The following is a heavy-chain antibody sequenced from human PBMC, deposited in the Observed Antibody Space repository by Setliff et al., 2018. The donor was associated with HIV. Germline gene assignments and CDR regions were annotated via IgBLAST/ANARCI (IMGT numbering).Heavy chain of an antibody. V-gene: IGHV4-39*07. CDR2: IYYSGGT. D-gene: IGHD2-2*01. CDR1: GGALSGSCY. Sequence: SETLSLTCAVYGGALSGSCYWSWIRQPPGKGLEWIGSIYYSGGTYYNPSLKSRVTISVDTSKNHFSLNVSSLTAADTALYFCARLMPNWDYFDYWGQGTQVTVSS. CDR3: ARLMPNWDYFDY. J-gene: IGHJ4*02.